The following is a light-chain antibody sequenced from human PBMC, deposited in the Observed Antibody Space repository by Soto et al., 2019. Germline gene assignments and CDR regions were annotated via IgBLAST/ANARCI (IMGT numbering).Light chain of an antibody. CDR2: EVS. Sequence: QSVLTQPPSASGSPGQSVTISCTGTSSDVGGYNYVSWYQQHPGKAPKLMIYEVSKRPSGVPDRFSGSKSCNTASLTVSGLQAEDEADYYCSSYAGSNKVFGGGTQLTVL. J-gene: IGLJ2*01. CDR3: SSYAGSNKV. CDR1: SSDVGGYNY. V-gene: IGLV2-8*01.